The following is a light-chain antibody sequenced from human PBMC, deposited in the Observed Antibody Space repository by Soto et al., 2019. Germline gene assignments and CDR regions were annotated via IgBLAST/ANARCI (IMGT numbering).Light chain of an antibody. CDR2: DVT. Sequence: QSALTQPASVSGSPRQSVTISCSGSSSDVGAYNYVSWYQRHPGKAPKLMIYDVTNRPSGVSNRFSGSKSGNTASLTISGLQAEDEADYFCSSYTSSSTVVFGGGTKLTVL. V-gene: IGLV2-14*01. J-gene: IGLJ3*02. CDR1: SSDVGAYNY. CDR3: SSYTSSSTVV.